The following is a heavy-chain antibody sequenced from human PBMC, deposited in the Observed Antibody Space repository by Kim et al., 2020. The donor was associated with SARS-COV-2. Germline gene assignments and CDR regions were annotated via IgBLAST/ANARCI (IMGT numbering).Heavy chain of an antibody. V-gene: IGHV3-74*01. CDR2: INTDGSST. CDR1: GFTFSDYW. D-gene: IGHD3-3*01. Sequence: GGSLRLSCAASGFTFSDYWMHWVRQAPGKGLVWVSRINTDGSSTTYADSVKGRFTISRDNAKDTLYLQMNSLGAEDTGVYYCARDPYDFWSGRDYYGMDV. CDR3: ARDPYDFWSGRDYYGMDV. J-gene: IGHJ6*01.